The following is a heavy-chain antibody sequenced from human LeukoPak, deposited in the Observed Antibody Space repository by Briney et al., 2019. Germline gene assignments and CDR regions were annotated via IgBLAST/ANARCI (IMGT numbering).Heavy chain of an antibody. CDR3: ARELNWDGFDP. CDR1: GGTFSSYA. J-gene: IGHJ5*02. Sequence: ASVKVSCKASGGTFSSYAISWVRQATGQGLEWMGWMNPNSGNTGYAQKFQGRVTMTRITSISTVYMELSSLRSEDTAVYYCARELNWDGFDPWGQGTLVTVSS. D-gene: IGHD1-1*01. V-gene: IGHV1-8*02. CDR2: MNPNSGNT.